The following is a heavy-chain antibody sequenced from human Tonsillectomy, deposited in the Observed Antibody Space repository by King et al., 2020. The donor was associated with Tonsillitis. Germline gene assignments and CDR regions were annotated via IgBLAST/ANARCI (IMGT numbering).Heavy chain of an antibody. J-gene: IGHJ4*02. CDR2: ISGSGDNT. CDR3: AKQSLHMGQWLTPPFDC. CDR1: GFTFISYA. D-gene: IGHD6-19*01. V-gene: IGHV3-23*04. Sequence: VQLVESGGGLVQPGGSLRLSCAASGFTFISYAMNWVRQAPGKGLEWVSGISGSGDNTYYADSVKGRFTISRDNSKNTLFLQLNSLRAEDTAVYYCAKQSLHMGQWLTPPFDCWGQGTLVTVSS.